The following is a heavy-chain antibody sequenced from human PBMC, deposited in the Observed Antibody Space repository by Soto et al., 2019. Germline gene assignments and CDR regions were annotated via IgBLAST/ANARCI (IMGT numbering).Heavy chain of an antibody. CDR2: IITIFGIA. J-gene: IGHJ4*02. CDR3: ARDYPQTRYDFWSCYTDFYFDY. Sequence: AVKVSCKASGGTFSSYDISWVRRAAGEGGEGMGGIITIFGIANYAQKYQGSAMITRDTTTRKDYMDTRSLRSKDLAVYYCARDYPQTRYDFWSCYTDFYFDYWGQGTPVTVSS. V-gene: IGHV1-69*10. CDR1: GGTFSSYD. D-gene: IGHD3-3*01.